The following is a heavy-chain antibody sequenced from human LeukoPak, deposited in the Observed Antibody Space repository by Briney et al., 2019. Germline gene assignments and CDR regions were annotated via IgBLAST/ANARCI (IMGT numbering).Heavy chain of an antibody. CDR1: GGTLSSYA. CDR3: ARGGDWFDT. V-gene: IGHV1-69*05. Sequence: ASVTVSCKASGGTLSSYAISWVRQAPGQGLEWMGRIIPIFGTANYAQKFQGRVTITTDESTSTAYMQLSSLRSKDTAVYYCARGGDWFDTWGQGTLVTVSS. CDR2: IIPIFGTA. J-gene: IGHJ5*02.